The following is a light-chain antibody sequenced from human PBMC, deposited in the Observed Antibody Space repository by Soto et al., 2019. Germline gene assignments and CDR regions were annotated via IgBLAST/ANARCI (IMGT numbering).Light chain of an antibody. J-gene: IGLJ3*02. CDR1: SSNLGDNT. Sequence: QSVLTRPPSASGTPGQRVTISCSGSSSNLGDNTVNWYQQLPGTAPKLLIYRNNRRPSEVPDRFSGSKSGTSASLAISGLQSDDEADYYCATWDDSLNGPVFGGGTKVTVL. CDR3: ATWDDSLNGPV. V-gene: IGLV1-44*01. CDR2: RNN.